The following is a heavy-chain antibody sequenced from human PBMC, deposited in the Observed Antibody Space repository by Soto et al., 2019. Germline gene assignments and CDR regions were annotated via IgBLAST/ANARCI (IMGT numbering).Heavy chain of an antibody. V-gene: IGHV3-23*01. J-gene: IGHJ6*02. Sequence: EVQLLESGGGFIHPGGSLRLSCAASGFSFSSFAMNWVRQAPGKGLEWVSIISGSADSTFYADSVKGRFTISRDNPKSTRYLQINSMRAEETAVYYCAKTRGAMIYAISVYGMDVWGQGTTVTVSS. CDR2: ISGSADST. CDR1: GFSFSSFA. CDR3: AKTRGAMIYAISVYGMDV. D-gene: IGHD2-8*01.